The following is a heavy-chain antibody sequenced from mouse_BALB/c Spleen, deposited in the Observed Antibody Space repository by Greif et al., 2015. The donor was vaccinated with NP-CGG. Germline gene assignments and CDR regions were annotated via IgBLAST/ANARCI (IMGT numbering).Heavy chain of an antibody. CDR2: INPSTGYT. Sequence: QVHVKQSGAELAKPGASVKMSCKASGYTFTSYWMHWVKQRPGQGLEWIGYINPSTGYTEYNQKFKDKATLTADKSSSTAYMQLSSLTSEDSAVYYCARRRLLWENLSMDYWGQGTSVTVSS. CDR1: GYTFTSYW. J-gene: IGHJ4*01. D-gene: IGHD2-1*01. V-gene: IGHV1-7*01. CDR3: ARRRLLWENLSMDY.